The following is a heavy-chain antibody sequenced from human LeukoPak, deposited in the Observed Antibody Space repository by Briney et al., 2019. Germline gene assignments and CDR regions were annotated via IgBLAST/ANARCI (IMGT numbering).Heavy chain of an antibody. J-gene: IGHJ6*03. V-gene: IGHV3-23*01. CDR2: IVGRGGIT. Sequence: GGSLRLSCAASGITFSSYAMSWVRQAPGKGLEWVSTIVGRGGITYYADSVKGRFTISRDNSKNTLFLQMNSLRAEDTAVYYCAKRRGLELLYYYYMDVWGKGTTVTVSS. D-gene: IGHD1-7*01. CDR3: AKRRGLELLYYYYMDV. CDR1: GITFSSYA.